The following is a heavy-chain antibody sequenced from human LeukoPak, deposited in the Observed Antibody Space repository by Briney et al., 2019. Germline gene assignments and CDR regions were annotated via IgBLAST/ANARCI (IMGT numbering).Heavy chain of an antibody. CDR2: FDPEDGET. CDR3: ATQGALLRDFDY. Sequence: GASVKVSCKVSRYTLTELSMHWVRQAPGKGLEWMGGFDPEDGETIYAQKFQGRVTMTEDTSTDTAYMELSSLRSEDTAVYYCATQGALLRDFDYWGQGTLVTVSS. V-gene: IGHV1-24*01. D-gene: IGHD3-22*01. CDR1: RYTLTELS. J-gene: IGHJ4*02.